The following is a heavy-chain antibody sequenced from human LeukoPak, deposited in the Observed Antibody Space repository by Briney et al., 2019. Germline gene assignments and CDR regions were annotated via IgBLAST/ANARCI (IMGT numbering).Heavy chain of an antibody. V-gene: IGHV1-2*02. CDR1: VWRFTDEY. Sequence: AAVTVSYMGSVWRFTDEYMHWVRQAPGQGEGGVGWINHKSGGTNYAQNFQGRVTMTRTTTSSTAYMELTRLASDSTAVYYRARVRGTGWYYFDYWGQGTLVAVSS. J-gene: IGHJ4*02. CDR3: ARVRGTGWYYFDY. D-gene: IGHD2-15*01. CDR2: INHKSGGT.